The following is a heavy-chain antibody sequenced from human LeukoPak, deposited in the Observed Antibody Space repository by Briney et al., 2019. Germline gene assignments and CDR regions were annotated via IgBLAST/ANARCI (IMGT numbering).Heavy chain of an antibody. Sequence: GGSLRLSCAASGFTFRDYYMSWIRQAPGKGLQWLSYISSSGSSKKYADSVKGRFTISRDNAKNSLYLQMNSLRAEDTAVYYCVRSGILTGYFDYWGQGTLVTVSS. J-gene: IGHJ4*02. D-gene: IGHD3-9*01. CDR1: GFTFRDYY. CDR3: VRSGILTGYFDY. V-gene: IGHV3-11*01. CDR2: ISSSGSSK.